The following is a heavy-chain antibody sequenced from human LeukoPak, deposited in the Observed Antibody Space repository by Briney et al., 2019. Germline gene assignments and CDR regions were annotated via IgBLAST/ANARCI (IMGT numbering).Heavy chain of an antibody. D-gene: IGHD3-22*01. CDR2: IYYSGNT. CDR3: ASTEDYYDSSGAGDY. V-gene: IGHV4-4*02. Sequence: PSGTLSLTCAVSGGSISSSNWWSWVRQPPGKGLEWIGSIYYSGNTYYNPSLKSRVTISVDTSKNQFSLKLSSVTAADTAVYYCASTEDYYDSSGAGDYWGQGTLVTASS. J-gene: IGHJ4*02. CDR1: GGSISSSNW.